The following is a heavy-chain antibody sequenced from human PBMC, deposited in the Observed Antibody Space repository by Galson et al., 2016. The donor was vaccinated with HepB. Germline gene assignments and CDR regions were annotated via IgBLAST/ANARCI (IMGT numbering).Heavy chain of an antibody. CDR2: VTTTSATI. Sequence: SLRLSCAASGFTFNKSFMNWVRQAPGKALEWISSVTTTSATIYYADSVKGRFIISRDNDKNSLFLQMNSLRDEDTAIYYCATSRRGFYFDHWGQGSLVTVSS. D-gene: IGHD3-10*01. CDR3: ATSRRGFYFDH. J-gene: IGHJ4*02. V-gene: IGHV3-48*02. CDR1: GFTFNKSF.